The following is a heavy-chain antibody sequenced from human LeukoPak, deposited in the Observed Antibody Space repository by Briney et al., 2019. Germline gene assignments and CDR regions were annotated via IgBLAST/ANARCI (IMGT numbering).Heavy chain of an antibody. D-gene: IGHD4-17*01. CDR3: ARRLATGTYYMDV. J-gene: IGHJ6*03. Sequence: SETLSLTCAVYGGSFSGYYWSWIRQPPGKGLEWIGEINHSGSTNYNPSLKSQVTISVDTSKNQFSLKLSSVTAADTAVYYCARRLATGTYYMDVWGKGTTVTVSS. CDR1: GGSFSGYY. V-gene: IGHV4-34*01. CDR2: INHSGST.